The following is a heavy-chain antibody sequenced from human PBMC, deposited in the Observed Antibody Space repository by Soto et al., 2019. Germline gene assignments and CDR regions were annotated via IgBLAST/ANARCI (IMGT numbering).Heavy chain of an antibody. D-gene: IGHD3-10*01. CDR1: GGSISSTY. CDR3: ARPNGSGGDAFDI. J-gene: IGHJ3*02. Sequence: SETLSLTCTVSGGSISSTYWTWIRQSPGKGLEWIGYIYSSGATNYNPSLRGRLTISIDTSNNQFSLKLNSVTAADTAVYYCARPNGSGGDAFDIWGQGTMVTVSS. V-gene: IGHV4-59*01. CDR2: IYSSGAT.